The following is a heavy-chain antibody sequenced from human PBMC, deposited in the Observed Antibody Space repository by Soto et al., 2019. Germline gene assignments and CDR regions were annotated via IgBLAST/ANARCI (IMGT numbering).Heavy chain of an antibody. CDR3: AKDLQFSGWLSAQTFDY. J-gene: IGHJ4*02. Sequence: EVQLLESGGGWVQPGGSLRLSCAVSGFTFSSHAMSWVRQARGKGLECVSSITGSGDSTYYADSVKGRFTISRDKSKSTLYLQMNSLRAEDTAVYYCAKDLQFSGWLSAQTFDYWGQGTQVTVSS. V-gene: IGHV3-23*01. D-gene: IGHD6-19*01. CDR1: GFTFSSHA. CDR2: ITGSGDST.